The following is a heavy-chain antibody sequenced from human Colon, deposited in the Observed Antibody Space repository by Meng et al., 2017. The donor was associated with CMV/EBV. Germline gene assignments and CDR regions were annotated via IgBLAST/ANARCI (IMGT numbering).Heavy chain of an antibody. CDR1: VPISDDYYS. V-gene: IGHV4-30-2*04. CDR3: TRDHGNVFNDYYFQY. Sequence: VPISDDYYSWTWIRQSPGQRLAWLGYVRHSGSPSYNPSLKRRVTMSLDKSKNQFSLHLSSVTAADTAVYYCTRDHGNVFNDYYFQYWGQGILVTVSS. D-gene: IGHD1-14*01. J-gene: IGHJ4*02. CDR2: VRHSGSP.